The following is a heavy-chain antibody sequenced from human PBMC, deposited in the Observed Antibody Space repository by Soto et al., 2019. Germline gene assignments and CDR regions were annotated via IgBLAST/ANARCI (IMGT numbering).Heavy chain of an antibody. D-gene: IGHD3-10*02. Sequence: SETLSLTRAVYGGSFSGYYWSWIRQPPGRGLEWIGEINHSGSTNYNPSLKSRVTISVDTSKNQFSLKLSSVTAADTAVYYCARALHSMWASAAFDIWGQGTMVTVSS. CDR1: GGSFSGYY. CDR2: INHSGST. V-gene: IGHV4-34*01. CDR3: ARALHSMWASAAFDI. J-gene: IGHJ3*02.